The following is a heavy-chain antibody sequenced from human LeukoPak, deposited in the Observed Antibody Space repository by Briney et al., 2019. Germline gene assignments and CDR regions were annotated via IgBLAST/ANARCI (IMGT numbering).Heavy chain of an antibody. V-gene: IGHV1-2*02. D-gene: IGHD2-21*01. J-gene: IGHJ4*02. CDR2: IDPSNGDS. CDR3: LRGGLVASVGKKGILFQY. CDR1: GYTLTDYF. Sequence: ASVKVSCKASGYTLTDYFIHWVRQAPGQGLEWMAWIDPSNGDSYSAQKFQGRVTMTRDTSITTVYMELSRLTSDDTAFYYCLRGGLVASVGKKGILFQYWGQGTLVTVSS.